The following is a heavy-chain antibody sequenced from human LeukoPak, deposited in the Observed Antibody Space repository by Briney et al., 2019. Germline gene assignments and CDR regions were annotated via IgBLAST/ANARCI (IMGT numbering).Heavy chain of an antibody. J-gene: IGHJ3*02. CDR3: ARDTAGYCSSTSCYGSDAFDI. V-gene: IGHV3-30-3*01. Sequence: PGRSLRLSCAASGFTFSSYAMHWVRQAPGKGLEWVAVISYDGSNKYYADSVKGRFTISRDNSKNTLYLQMNSLRAEDTAVYYCARDTAGYCSSTSCYGSDAFDIWGQGTMVTVSS. CDR2: ISYDGSNK. D-gene: IGHD2-2*01. CDR1: GFTFSSYA.